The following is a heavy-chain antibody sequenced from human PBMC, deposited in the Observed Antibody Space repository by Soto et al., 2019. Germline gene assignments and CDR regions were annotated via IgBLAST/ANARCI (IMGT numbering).Heavy chain of an antibody. CDR3: SRDPAATLTTRVRWFDP. V-gene: IGHV3-48*01. CDR1: GFTFSGDS. D-gene: IGHD4-4*01. Sequence: HPAGSVRLSGAASGFTFSGDSMNWVRQAPGKGLEWVSYISSGSATIYYADSVKGRFTISRDNAKNSLYLQMNSLRAEDTAMYYCSRDPAATLTTRVRWFDPWGKGTLVTVSS. J-gene: IGHJ5*02. CDR2: ISSGSATI.